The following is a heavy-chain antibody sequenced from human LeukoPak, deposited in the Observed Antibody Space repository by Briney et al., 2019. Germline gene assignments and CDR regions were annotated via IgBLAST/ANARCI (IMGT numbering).Heavy chain of an antibody. CDR2: ISGDTTYI. V-gene: IGHV3-21*01. Sequence: GGSLRLSCAASGFTFSTYSMNWVRQAPGKGLEWVSSISGDTTYINYAGSVKGRFTISRDNAKNSLYLQMNSLRAEDTAVYYCARDYLGYNFLPEYWGQGTLVAVSS. J-gene: IGHJ4*02. D-gene: IGHD5-24*01. CDR1: GFTFSTYS. CDR3: ARDYLGYNFLPEY.